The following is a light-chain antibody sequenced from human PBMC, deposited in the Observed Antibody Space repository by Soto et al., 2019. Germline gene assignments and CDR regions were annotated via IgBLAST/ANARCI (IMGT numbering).Light chain of an antibody. CDR3: HQYGISSKT. Sequence: EIVLTQSPDTLSVSLGESATLSCRASQSVWSSYLAWFQQKPGQAPRLLIYGASRRASGIPDRFSGSGSGTDFTLTISRLEPEDFAVYYCHQYGISSKTFGQGTKVEVK. CDR1: QSVWSSY. CDR2: GAS. J-gene: IGKJ1*01. V-gene: IGKV3-20*01.